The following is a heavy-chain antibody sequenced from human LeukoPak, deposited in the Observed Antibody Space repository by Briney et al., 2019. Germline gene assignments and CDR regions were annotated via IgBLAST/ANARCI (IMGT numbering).Heavy chain of an antibody. V-gene: IGHV1-2*02. Sequence: ASVKVSCMASGYTFTGYYMHWVRQAPGQGLEWMGRINPDSGGTNYAQKFQGSVTMIRDTSISTAYMEVSRLRSDDTAVYYCARVSVAGTPDRDYFDYWGQGTLVTVSS. J-gene: IGHJ4*02. CDR2: INPDSGGT. CDR1: GYTFTGYY. CDR3: ARVSVAGTPDRDYFDY. D-gene: IGHD6-19*01.